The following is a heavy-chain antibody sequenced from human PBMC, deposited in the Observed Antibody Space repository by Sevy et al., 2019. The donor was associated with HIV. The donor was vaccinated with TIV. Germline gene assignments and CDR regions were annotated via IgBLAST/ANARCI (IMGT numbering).Heavy chain of an antibody. CDR2: IKSKTNGGKT. D-gene: IGHD2-2*01. Sequence: GGSLRLSCAASEFIFTNAWMSWVRQAPGKGLEWVGRIKSKTNGGKTDYAAPVEGRFTISRDDSKKTLYLQMNSLKTEDTAVYYCTTDLEYQLERYYFNYWGQRTLVTVSS. J-gene: IGHJ4*02. V-gene: IGHV3-15*01. CDR1: EFIFTNAW. CDR3: TTDLEYQLERYYFNY.